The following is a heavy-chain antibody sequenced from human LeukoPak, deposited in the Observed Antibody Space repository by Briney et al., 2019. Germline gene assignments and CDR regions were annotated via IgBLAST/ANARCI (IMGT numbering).Heavy chain of an antibody. D-gene: IGHD3-10*01. CDR1: GGSISSYY. J-gene: IGHJ4*02. V-gene: IGHV4-59*01. CDR3: ATPYYYGSGALDY. CDR2: IFHSGST. Sequence: SETLSLTCTVSGGSISSYYWSWIRQPPGKGLEWIGYIFHSGSTNYNPSLKSRVTMSVDTSKNRFSLKLSSVTAADTAVYYCATPYYYGSGALDYWGQGTLVTVSS.